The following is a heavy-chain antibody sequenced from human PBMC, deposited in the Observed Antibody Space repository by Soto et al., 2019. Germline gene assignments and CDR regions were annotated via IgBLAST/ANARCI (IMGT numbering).Heavy chain of an antibody. Sequence: EVQLVESGGGLVQPGGSLRLSCAASGFTFSSYSMNWVRQAPGKGLELVSYISSSSSTIYYADSVKGRFTISRDNAKNSLYLQMNSLRAEDTAVYYCSRVGYYDLPYYYYMDVWGKGTTVTVSS. J-gene: IGHJ6*03. CDR1: GFTFSSYS. CDR2: ISSSSSTI. CDR3: SRVGYYDLPYYYYMDV. V-gene: IGHV3-48*01. D-gene: IGHD3-3*01.